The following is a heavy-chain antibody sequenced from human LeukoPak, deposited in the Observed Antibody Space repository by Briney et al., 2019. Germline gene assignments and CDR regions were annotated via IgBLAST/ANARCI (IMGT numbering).Heavy chain of an antibody. CDR1: VGSISSVSYY. Sequence: PSETLSLTCTVSVGSISSVSYYWSWIRQPAGKGLEWIGRIYTSGSTNYNPSLKSRVTISVDTSKNQFSLKLSSVTAADTAVYYCARVPFMGYYYYMDVWGKGTTVSVSS. CDR3: ARVPFMGYYYYMDV. CDR2: IYTSGST. J-gene: IGHJ6*03. V-gene: IGHV4-61*02. D-gene: IGHD1-26*01.